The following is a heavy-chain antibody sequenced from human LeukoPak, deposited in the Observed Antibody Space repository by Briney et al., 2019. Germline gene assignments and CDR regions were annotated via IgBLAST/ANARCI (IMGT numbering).Heavy chain of an antibody. CDR3: ATTIFGVVQFDY. CDR1: GHSITSTNF. J-gene: IGHJ4*02. CDR2: INHLGSA. V-gene: IGHV4-38-2*02. D-gene: IGHD3-3*01. Sequence: SETLSLTCSVSGHSITSTNFWAWIRQTPGKGLEWIGSINHLGSAYYNPTLESRATISVDTSKNQFSLKLSSVTAADTAVYYCATTIFGVVQFDYWGQGTLVTVSS.